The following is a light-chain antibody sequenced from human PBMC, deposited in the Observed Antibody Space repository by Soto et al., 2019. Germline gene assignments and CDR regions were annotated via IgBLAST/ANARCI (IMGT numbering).Light chain of an antibody. CDR2: DAS. V-gene: IGKV1-5*01. J-gene: IGKJ1*01. CDR1: QSISSW. Sequence: DIQMTQSPSTLSASVGDRVTVTCRASQSISSWLAWYQQRPGEAPKVLIFDASNLKSGVPSRFSGSASGTEFTLTISALQPDDFATYYCQQYNSYWTFGQGTKVDIK. CDR3: QQYNSYWT.